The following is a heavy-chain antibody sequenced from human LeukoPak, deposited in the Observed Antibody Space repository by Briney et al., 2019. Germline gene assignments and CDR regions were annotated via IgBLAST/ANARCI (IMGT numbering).Heavy chain of an antibody. CDR1: GFTFSSYN. J-gene: IGHJ4*02. V-gene: IGHV3-48*01. Sequence: GGSLRLSCAASGFTFSSYNMNWVRQAPGKGLEWVSYISSSSSTIYYADSVKGRFTISRDNAKNSLYLQMNSLRAEDTAVYYCARPPDYYDSNGYYYFDYWGQGTLVTVSS. CDR2: ISSSSSTI. CDR3: ARPPDYYDSNGYYYFDY. D-gene: IGHD3-22*01.